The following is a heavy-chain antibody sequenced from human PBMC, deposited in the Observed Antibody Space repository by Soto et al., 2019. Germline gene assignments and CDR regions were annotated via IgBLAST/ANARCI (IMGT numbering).Heavy chain of an antibody. CDR2: IYSGGAT. CDR3: AKLGPYGSESYSFRYNWIDP. J-gene: IGHJ5*02. Sequence: EVQLVDSGGGLIQPGGSLRLSCAASGFSVSSSHMIWVRQAPGKGLEWGSVIYSGGATYYAVSVEGRFTISRDRSKNTVYLQMDGLRTEDTAVYHCAKLGPYGSESYSFRYNWIDPWGQGTLVTVSS. CDR1: GFSVSSSH. V-gene: IGHV3-53*01. D-gene: IGHD3-10*01.